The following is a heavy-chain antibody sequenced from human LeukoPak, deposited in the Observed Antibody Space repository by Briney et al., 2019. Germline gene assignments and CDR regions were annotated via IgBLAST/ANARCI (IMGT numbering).Heavy chain of an antibody. CDR1: GGSISSYY. CDR2: IYTSGST. Sequence: SETLSLTCTVSGGSISSYYWSWIRQPAGKGLEWIGRIYTSGSTNYNPSLKSRVTISVDTSKNQFSLKLSSVTAADTAVYYCTRGSIAYYYMDVWVKGTTVTISS. V-gene: IGHV4-4*07. J-gene: IGHJ6*03. D-gene: IGHD3-22*01. CDR3: TRGSIAYYYMDV.